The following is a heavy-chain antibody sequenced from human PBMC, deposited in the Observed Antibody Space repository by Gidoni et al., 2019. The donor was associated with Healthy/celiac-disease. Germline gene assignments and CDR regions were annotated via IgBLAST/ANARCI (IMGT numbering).Heavy chain of an antibody. CDR1: GFTFSSYA. Sequence: EVQLLESGGGLVQPGGSLRLSCAASGFTFSSYAMSWVRQAPGKGLEWVSAISGSGGSTYYADSVKGRFTISRDNSKNTLYLQMNSLRAEDTAVYYCAKEVTYYDFWSGYYKNGMDVWGQGTTVTVSS. V-gene: IGHV3-23*01. J-gene: IGHJ6*02. CDR3: AKEVTYYDFWSGYYKNGMDV. CDR2: ISGSGGST. D-gene: IGHD3-3*01.